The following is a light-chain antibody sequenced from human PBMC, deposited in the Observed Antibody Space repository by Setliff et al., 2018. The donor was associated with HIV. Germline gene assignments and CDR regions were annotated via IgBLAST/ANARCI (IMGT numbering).Light chain of an antibody. Sequence: SALTQPASVSGSPGQSITISCTGTSSDIGAYNYVSWYQQYPGKAPKLVIYDVTIRPSGVSNRFSGSKSGNTASLTISGLQAEDEGDYYCSSYTSSGTLVFGTGTKVTVL. V-gene: IGLV2-14*03. CDR3: SSYTSSGTLV. CDR1: SSDIGAYNY. J-gene: IGLJ1*01. CDR2: DVT.